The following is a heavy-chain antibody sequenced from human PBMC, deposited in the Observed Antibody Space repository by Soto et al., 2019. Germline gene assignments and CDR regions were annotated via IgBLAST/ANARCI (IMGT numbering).Heavy chain of an antibody. D-gene: IGHD3-10*01. CDR3: ATAGSYRFDH. Sequence: GGSLRLSCATSGFTFSNCWIHWVRQAPGEGLVWVSRINPDATTINYADSVKGRFTVSRDNAKNTLYLQMNSLRAEDTAVYYCATAGSYRFDHWGQGTLVTVSS. J-gene: IGHJ4*02. CDR1: GFTFSNCW. CDR2: INPDATTI. V-gene: IGHV3-74*01.